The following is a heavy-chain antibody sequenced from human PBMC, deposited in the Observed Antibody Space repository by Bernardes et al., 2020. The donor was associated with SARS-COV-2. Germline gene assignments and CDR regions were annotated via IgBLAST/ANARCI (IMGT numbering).Heavy chain of an antibody. J-gene: IGHJ5*02. Sequence: GGSLRLSCAASGFTFKTYGMHWVRQAPGKGLEWVSDVSANGSNKYYADSVEGRFTISRDNSKNTLYLQMNSLRAEDTAVYYCAKAGHDSSDYDGWFDAWGQGTLVTVSS. D-gene: IGHD3-22*01. CDR3: AKAGHDSSDYDGWFDA. V-gene: IGHV3-23*01. CDR2: VSANGSNK. CDR1: GFTFKTYG.